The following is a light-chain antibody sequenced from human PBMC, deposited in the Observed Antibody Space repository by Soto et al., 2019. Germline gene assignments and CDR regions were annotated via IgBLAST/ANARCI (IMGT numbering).Light chain of an antibody. J-gene: IGLJ1*01. CDR1: GSDVGGFNY. V-gene: IGLV2-14*01. CDR2: EVS. CDR3: SSYTTSSAHYV. Sequence: QSVLTQPASVSGSPGQSITISCTGTGSDVGGFNYVSWYQHHPGKAPKLIIFEVSNRPSGVSGRFSGSKSGNTASLTISGLQAEDEAGYFCSSYTTSSAHYVFGTVTKLTVL.